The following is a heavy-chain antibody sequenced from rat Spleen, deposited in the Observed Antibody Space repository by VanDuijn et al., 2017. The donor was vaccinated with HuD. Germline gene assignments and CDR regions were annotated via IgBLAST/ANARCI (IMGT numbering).Heavy chain of an antibody. CDR2: ITSGGSYT. CDR1: GFTFSSFA. Sequence: EVQLVESGGGLVQPGRSLKLSCAASGFTFSSFAMAWVRQAPKKGLEWIATITSGGSYTYYPDSKKGRFTISRDNAKTTLYLQMDRLRSEDTATDYCARATKVVPYWYFDCWGPGTMVTVSS. V-gene: IGHV5S13*01. D-gene: IGHD1-1*01. J-gene: IGHJ1*01. CDR3: ARATKVVPYWYFDC.